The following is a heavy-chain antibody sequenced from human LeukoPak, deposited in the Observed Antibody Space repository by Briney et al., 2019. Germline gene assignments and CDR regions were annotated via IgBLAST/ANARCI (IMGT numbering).Heavy chain of an antibody. Sequence: GASVKVSCKASGYTFTSYGISWVRQAPGQGLEWMGWISAYNGNTNYAQKLQGRVTMTTGTSTSTAYMELRSLRSDDTAVYYCARDFYYDSSGYYLDYWGQGTLVTVSS. CDR2: ISAYNGNT. V-gene: IGHV1-18*01. CDR3: ARDFYYDSSGYYLDY. D-gene: IGHD3-22*01. J-gene: IGHJ4*02. CDR1: GYTFTSYG.